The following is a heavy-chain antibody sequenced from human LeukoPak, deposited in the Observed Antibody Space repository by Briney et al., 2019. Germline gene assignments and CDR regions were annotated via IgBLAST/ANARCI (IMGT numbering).Heavy chain of an antibody. CDR2: LSDGGGYT. Sequence: GSLRLSCAASGFPFGPHSRNWFGQAPGKGLEWVSGLSDGGGYTYYADSVKGRFTISRDNAKNTLYLQMNSLRAEDTAIYYCATAYSTTWSFSDFWGQGTLVTVSS. CDR3: ATAYSTTWSFSDF. D-gene: IGHD6-13*01. CDR1: GFPFGPHS. J-gene: IGHJ4*02. V-gene: IGHV3-23*01.